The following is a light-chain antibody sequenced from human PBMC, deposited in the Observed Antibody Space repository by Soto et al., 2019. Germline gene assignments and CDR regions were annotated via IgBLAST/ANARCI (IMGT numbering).Light chain of an antibody. CDR1: SSNIGNNY. J-gene: IGLJ3*02. CDR3: GTWDGSLNAVV. CDR2: DNN. V-gene: IGLV1-51*01. Sequence: QAVVTQPPSVSAAPGQKVTIACSGSSSNIGNNYVSWYQQLPGTAPKLLIYDNNMRPSGIPDRFSGSKSGTSATLGITGLQTGDEADYYCGTWDGSLNAVVFGGGTKVTVL.